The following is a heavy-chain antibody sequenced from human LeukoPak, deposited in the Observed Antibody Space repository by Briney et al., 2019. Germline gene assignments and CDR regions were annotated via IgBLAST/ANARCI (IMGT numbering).Heavy chain of an antibody. Sequence: SETLSLTCAVSGGSISSSSYYWSWIRQPAGKGLEWIGRIYTSGSTNYNPSLKSRVTMSVDTSKNQFSLKLSSVTAADTAVYYCPRDLFWADYYGSGSSYMDVWGKGTTVTISS. CDR3: PRDLFWADYYGSGSSYMDV. V-gene: IGHV4-61*02. CDR2: IYTSGST. CDR1: GGSISSSSYY. D-gene: IGHD3-10*01. J-gene: IGHJ6*03.